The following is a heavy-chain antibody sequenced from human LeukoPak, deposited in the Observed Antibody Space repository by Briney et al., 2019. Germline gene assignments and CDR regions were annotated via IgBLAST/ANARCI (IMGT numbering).Heavy chain of an antibody. CDR3: AREGRTTVTTTSN. V-gene: IGHV4-39*07. CDR2: IYYGGST. J-gene: IGHJ4*02. CDR1: GGSVSSSNHY. Sequence: SETLSLTCTVSGGSVSSSNHYWGWIRQPPGKGLEWIGSIYYGGSTYYNPSLKSRVTISVDTSKNQFSLHSNSVTAADTAVYYCAREGRTTVTTTSNWGQGTLVTVSS. D-gene: IGHD4-17*01.